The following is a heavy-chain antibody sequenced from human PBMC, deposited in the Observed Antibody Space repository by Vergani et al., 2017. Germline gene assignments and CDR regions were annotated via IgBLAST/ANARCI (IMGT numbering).Heavy chain of an antibody. Sequence: QVQLVQSGAEVKKPGSSVKVSCKASGGTFSSYGMHWVRQAPGKGLEWVAVIWYDGSNKYYADSVKGRFTISRDNSKNTLYLQMNSLRAEDTAVYYCARDFNGMDVWGQGTTVTVSS. V-gene: IGHV3-33*01. CDR1: GGTFSSYG. CDR3: ARDFNGMDV. CDR2: IWYDGSNK. J-gene: IGHJ6*02.